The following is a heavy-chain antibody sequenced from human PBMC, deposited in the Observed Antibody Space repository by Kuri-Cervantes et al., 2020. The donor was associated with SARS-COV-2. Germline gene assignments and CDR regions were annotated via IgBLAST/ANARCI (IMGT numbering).Heavy chain of an antibody. J-gene: IGHJ4*02. CDR2: IYYSGST. V-gene: IGHV4-59*11. Sequence: SETLSLTCTVSGGSISGHYWSWIRQPPGKGLEWIGYIYYSGSTNYNPSLKSRVTISVDTSKNQFSLKLSSVTAADTAVYYCARGITYLAPFDYWGQGTLVTVSS. D-gene: IGHD3-10*01. CDR1: GGSISGHY. CDR3: ARGITYLAPFDY.